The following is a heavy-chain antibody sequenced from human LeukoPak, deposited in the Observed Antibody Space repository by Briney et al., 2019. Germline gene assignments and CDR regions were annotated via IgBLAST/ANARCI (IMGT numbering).Heavy chain of an antibody. CDR1: AYTFTNYY. CDR3: AKDRGTAVAGTNWFDP. V-gene: IGHV1-46*01. D-gene: IGHD6-19*01. CDR2: INPSGGST. J-gene: IGHJ5*02. Sequence: GASVKVSCKASAYTFTNYYLHWVRQAPGQGLEWMGIINPSGGSTSYAQKFQGRVTMTRDTSTSTVYMELSSLRSEDTAVYYCAKDRGTAVAGTNWFDPWGQGTLVTVSS.